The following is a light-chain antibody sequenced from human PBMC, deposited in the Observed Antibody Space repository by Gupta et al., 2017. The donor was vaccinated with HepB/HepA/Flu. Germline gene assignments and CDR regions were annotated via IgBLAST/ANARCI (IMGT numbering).Light chain of an antibody. CDR3: QQSYTAPGS. CDR2: AAS. V-gene: IGKV1-39*01. CDR1: RFIKTS. Sequence: DIQLTPSPSPLSAFIGDTVTITCRASRFIKTSLNWYQQRPGKAPKLLIYAASSLQSGVPSKFRGDGSGTTFTLTISDLQPEDFATYYCQQSYTAPGSFGQGTNVEIK. J-gene: IGKJ2*04.